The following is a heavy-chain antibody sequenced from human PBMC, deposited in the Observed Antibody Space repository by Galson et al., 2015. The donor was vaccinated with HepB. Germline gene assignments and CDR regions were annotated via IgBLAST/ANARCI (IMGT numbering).Heavy chain of an antibody. J-gene: IGHJ4*02. CDR1: GFTFDDYA. V-gene: IGHV3-9*01. CDR3: SSGPEQHFGFDY. Sequence: SLRLSCAASGFTFDDYAMHWVRQAPGKGLEWVSGISWNSGSIGYADSVKGRFTISRDNAKNSLYLQMNSLRAEDTALYYCSSGPEQHFGFDYWGQGTLVTVSS. CDR2: ISWNSGSI. D-gene: IGHD1-14*01.